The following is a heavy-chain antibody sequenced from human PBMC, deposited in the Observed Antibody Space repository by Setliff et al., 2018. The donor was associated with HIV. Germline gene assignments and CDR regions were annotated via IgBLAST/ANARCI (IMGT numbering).Heavy chain of an antibody. V-gene: IGHV4-59*01. CDR2: IFYSGTT. CDR1: GGSITGYY. Sequence: SETLSLTCTVSGGSITGYYWSWVRQPPGKGLEWIGYIFYSGTTNYSPSLNSRATISVDTSKNSFSLRLTSVTAADTAVYYCARVNALIRAPFDYWGQGALVTVSS. J-gene: IGHJ4*02. CDR3: ARVNALIRAPFDY.